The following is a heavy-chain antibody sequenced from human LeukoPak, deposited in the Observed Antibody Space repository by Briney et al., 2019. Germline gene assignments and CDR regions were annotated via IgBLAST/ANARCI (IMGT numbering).Heavy chain of an antibody. CDR2: ISGSGGST. D-gene: IGHD6-19*01. CDR1: GFTFSSYA. J-gene: IGHJ5*02. Sequence: PGGSLRLSCAASGFTFSSYAMSWVRQAPGKGLEWVSAISGSGGSTYCADSVKGRFTISRDNSKNTLYLQMNSLRAEDTAVYYCAKDLSFTSGWYGFDPWGQGTLVTVSS. CDR3: AKDLSFTSGWYGFDP. V-gene: IGHV3-23*01.